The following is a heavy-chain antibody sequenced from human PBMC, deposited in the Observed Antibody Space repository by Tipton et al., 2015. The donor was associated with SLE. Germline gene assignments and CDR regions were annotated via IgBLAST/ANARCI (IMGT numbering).Heavy chain of an antibody. CDR1: GGSFSGYY. Sequence: TLSLTCAVYGGSFSGYYWSWIRQPPGKGLEWIGEINHSGSINYNPSLKSRVTISVDTSKNQFSLKLSSVTAADTAVYYCARGSIAADVTSWGAFDIWGQGTMVTVSS. CDR2: INHSGSI. D-gene: IGHD6-13*01. CDR3: ARGSIAADVTSWGAFDI. V-gene: IGHV4-34*01. J-gene: IGHJ3*02.